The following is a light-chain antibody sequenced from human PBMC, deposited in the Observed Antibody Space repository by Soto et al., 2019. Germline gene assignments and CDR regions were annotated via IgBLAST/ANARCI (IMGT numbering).Light chain of an antibody. V-gene: IGKV3-15*01. CDR1: QSVASN. CDR3: QQYIDWPPTFT. J-gene: IGKJ2*01. Sequence: EIVMTQSPATLSVSPGERVTLFCRASQSVASNLAWYQQKPGQAPRLLIHAASTRATGIPARFSGSGSGTECTLAISSLQSEDFAVYYCQQYIDWPPTFTFGQGTKLEIK. CDR2: AAS.